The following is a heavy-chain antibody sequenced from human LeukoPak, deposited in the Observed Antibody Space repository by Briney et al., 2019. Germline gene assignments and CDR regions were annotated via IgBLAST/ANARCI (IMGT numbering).Heavy chain of an antibody. CDR1: GGSVTSYY. CDR3: ARVSDLAAAGTYDY. Sequence: SETLSLTCTVSGGSVTSYYWSWIRQPPGKGLEWIGNIHYSGSSGSTNYNPSHKSRVTTSVDTSTNQLSLRLSSVTAADTAVYYCARVSDLAAAGTYDYWGQGTLVTVSS. CDR2: IHYSGSSGST. D-gene: IGHD6-13*01. V-gene: IGHV4-59*02. J-gene: IGHJ4*02.